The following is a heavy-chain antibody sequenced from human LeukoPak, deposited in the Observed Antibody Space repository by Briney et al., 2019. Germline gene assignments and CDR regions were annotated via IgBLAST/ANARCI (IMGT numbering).Heavy chain of an antibody. CDR2: VYYSGTT. D-gene: IGHD5-12*01. V-gene: IGHV4-59*01. CDR3: ARTYSGYDWVAFDI. CDR1: GGSIDYYF. Sequence: SETLSLTCSVSGGSIDYYFWDWIRQPPGKGLEWIGYVYYSGTTDYNPSLMSRVSISVDTSKNQFSLRLSSVTAADTAVYYCARTYSGYDWVAFDIWGQGTMVTVSS. J-gene: IGHJ3*02.